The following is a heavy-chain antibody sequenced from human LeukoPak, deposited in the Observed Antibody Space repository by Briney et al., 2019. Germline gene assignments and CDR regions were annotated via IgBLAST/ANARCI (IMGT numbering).Heavy chain of an antibody. CDR3: ARAQQLGPYYFDY. J-gene: IGHJ4*02. CDR2: IYTSGST. CDR1: GGSISSYY. Sequence: SETLSLTCTVSGGSISSYYWSWIRQPAGKGLKWIGRIYTSGSTNYNPSLKSRVTISVDKSKNQFSLKLSSVTAADTAVYYCARAQQLGPYYFDYWGQGTLVTVSS. V-gene: IGHV4-4*07. D-gene: IGHD6-13*01.